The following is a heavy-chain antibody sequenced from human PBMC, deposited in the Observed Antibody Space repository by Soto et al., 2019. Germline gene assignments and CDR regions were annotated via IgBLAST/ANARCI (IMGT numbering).Heavy chain of an antibody. CDR1: GGSISTSNW. J-gene: IGHJ4*02. Sequence: QVQLQESGPGLVKPSGTLSLTCAVSGGSISTSNWWSWVRRPPGKGLEWIGEIYPSGSTNYNPSLDSRVSISLDKSQNQFSLTLSSVTAADTAVYYCARDEGRCIITGCCPLVYWGQGLLVTVSS. D-gene: IGHD2-2*01. V-gene: IGHV4-4*02. CDR2: IYPSGST. CDR3: ARDEGRCIITGCCPLVY.